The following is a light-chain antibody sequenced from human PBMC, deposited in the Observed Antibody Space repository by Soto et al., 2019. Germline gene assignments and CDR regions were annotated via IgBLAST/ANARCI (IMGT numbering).Light chain of an antibody. CDR2: DAS. Sequence: EIVLTQSPGTLSLSQGERATLSCRASQSVGSNKLAWYQQKRGQAPRFLMYDASTRATGIPDRFSGSGSGTDFTLTISRLEPEDFEVYYWQQYGSTPLTFGGGTKVEIK. CDR1: QSVGSNK. J-gene: IGKJ4*01. CDR3: QQYGSTPLT. V-gene: IGKV3-20*01.